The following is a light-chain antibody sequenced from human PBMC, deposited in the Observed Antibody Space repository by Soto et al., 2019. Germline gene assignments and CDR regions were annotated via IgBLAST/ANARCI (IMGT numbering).Light chain of an antibody. CDR2: RDS. V-gene: IGLV3-9*01. CDR1: NIGSKD. CDR3: QLWDSSIVV. J-gene: IGLJ2*01. Sequence: SYELTQPLSVSVALGQTARVTCGGNNIGSKDVHWYQQKPGQAPVLVIYRDSNRPSGIPERFSGSNSGNTATLTSSRAQAGDEADYYCQLWDSSIVVFGGGTKLTVL.